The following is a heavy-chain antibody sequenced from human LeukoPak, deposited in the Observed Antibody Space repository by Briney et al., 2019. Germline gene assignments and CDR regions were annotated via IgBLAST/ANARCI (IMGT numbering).Heavy chain of an antibody. J-gene: IGHJ4*02. CDR1: GFSFRSYS. V-gene: IGHV3-21*01. CDR2: ITGSSSYI. Sequence: GGSLRLSCAASGFSFRSYSMDWVRQAPGKGLELVSSITGSSSYISYADSVKGRFTISRDNAENSLFLQMNSLRPEDTAVYFCARDRLEGGETFDSWGQGTLVTVSS. CDR3: ARDRLEGGETFDS. D-gene: IGHD1-1*01.